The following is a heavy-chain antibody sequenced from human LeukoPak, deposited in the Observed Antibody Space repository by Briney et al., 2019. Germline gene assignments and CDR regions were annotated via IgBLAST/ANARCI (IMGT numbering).Heavy chain of an antibody. CDR2: ISSSSSTI. V-gene: IGHV3-48*01. J-gene: IGHJ6*02. CDR1: GFTFSSYS. D-gene: IGHD6-6*01. Sequence: GGSLRLSCAASGFTFSSYSMNWVRQAPGKGLEWVSYISSSSSTIYYADSVKGRFTISRDNAKNSLYLQMNSLRAEDTAVYYCARDLQQLAVRMRSYYGMDVWGQGTTVTVSS. CDR3: ARDLQQLAVRMRSYYGMDV.